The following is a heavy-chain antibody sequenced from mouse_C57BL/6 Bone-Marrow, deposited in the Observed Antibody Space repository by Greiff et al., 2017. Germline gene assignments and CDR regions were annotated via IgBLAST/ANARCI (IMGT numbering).Heavy chain of an antibody. J-gene: IGHJ2*01. Sequence: QVQLQQPGAELVKPGASVKLSCKASGYTFTSYWMHWVKQRPGQGLEWIGMIHPNSGSTNYNEKFKSKATLTVDKSSSTAYRQLRSLTSEDSAVYYCASGLLRYYWGQGTTLTVSS. D-gene: IGHD1-1*01. V-gene: IGHV1-64*01. CDR2: IHPNSGST. CDR1: GYTFTSYW. CDR3: ASGLLRYY.